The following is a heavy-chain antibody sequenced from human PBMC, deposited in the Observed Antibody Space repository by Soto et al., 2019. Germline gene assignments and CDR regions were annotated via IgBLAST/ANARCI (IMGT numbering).Heavy chain of an antibody. D-gene: IGHD3-16*02. V-gene: IGHV1-18*01. J-gene: IGHJ4*02. CDR2: ISAYNGNT. CDR3: ARFMITFGGVIVEPYFDY. Sequence: ASVKVSCKASGYTFTSYGISWVRQAPGQGLEWMGWISAYNGNTNYAQNLQGRVTMTTDTSTSTAYMELRSLRSDDTAVYYCARFMITFGGVIVEPYFDYWGQGTLVTVSS. CDR1: GYTFTSYG.